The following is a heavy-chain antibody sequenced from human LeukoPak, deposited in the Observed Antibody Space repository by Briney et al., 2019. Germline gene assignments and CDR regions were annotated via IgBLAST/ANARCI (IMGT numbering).Heavy chain of an antibody. Sequence: PGGSLRLSCAASGFTFSSYSMNWVRQAPGKGLEWVSSISSSSSYIYYADSVKGRFTISRDNAKNSLYLQMNSLRAEDTAVYYCARDLSDIVVVVASVADYYYGMDVWGQGTTVTVSS. D-gene: IGHD2-15*01. V-gene: IGHV3-21*01. J-gene: IGHJ6*02. CDR3: ARDLSDIVVVVASVADYYYGMDV. CDR1: GFTFSSYS. CDR2: ISSSSSYI.